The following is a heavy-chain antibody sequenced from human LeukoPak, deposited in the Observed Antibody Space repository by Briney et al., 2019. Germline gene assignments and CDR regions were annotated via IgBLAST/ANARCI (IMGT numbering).Heavy chain of an antibody. CDR1: GYTFTHYD. J-gene: IGHJ4*02. Sequence: ASVKVSCKASGYTFTHYDFNWVRQATGQGLEWLGWVSTDSGNSDSAQKFQGRITLTRDTSISTVFLELRNLRSYDTAVYYCARGVSRGVDYWGQGTLVTVSS. D-gene: IGHD3-16*01. CDR2: VSTDSGNS. CDR3: ARGVSRGVDY. V-gene: IGHV1-8*02.